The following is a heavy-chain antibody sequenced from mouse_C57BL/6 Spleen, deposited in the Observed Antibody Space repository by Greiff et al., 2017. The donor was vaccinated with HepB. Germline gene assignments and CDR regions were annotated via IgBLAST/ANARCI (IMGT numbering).Heavy chain of an antibody. J-gene: IGHJ4*01. Sequence: VQLQQSGAELARPGASVKMSCKASGYTFTSYTMHWVKQRPGQGLEWIGYINPSSGYTKYNQKFKDKATLTADKSSSTAYMQLSSLTSEDSAVYYCAHILTGKEYYYAMDYWGQGTSVTVSS. CDR1: GYTFTSYT. CDR2: INPSSGYT. D-gene: IGHD4-1*01. CDR3: AHILTGKEYYYAMDY. V-gene: IGHV1-4*01.